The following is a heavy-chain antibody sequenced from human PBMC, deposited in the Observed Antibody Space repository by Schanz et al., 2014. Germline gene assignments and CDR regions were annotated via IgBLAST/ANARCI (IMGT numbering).Heavy chain of an antibody. CDR1: GYTFTSDS. Sequence: QVQLVQSGAEVKKPGASVKVSCKASGYTFTSDSMHWVRQAPGQGLEWMGIINPSGGGTSYALRFQDRVTMTRDTSTSTVYMELSSLRSEDTAVYYCARDGVDAAAGGNYWGQGTLVTVSS. CDR2: INPSGGGT. V-gene: IGHV1-46*03. D-gene: IGHD6-13*01. CDR3: ARDGVDAAAGGNY. J-gene: IGHJ4*02.